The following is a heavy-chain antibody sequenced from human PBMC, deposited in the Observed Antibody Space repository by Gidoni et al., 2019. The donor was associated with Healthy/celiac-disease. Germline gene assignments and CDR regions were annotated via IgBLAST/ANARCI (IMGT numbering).Heavy chain of an antibody. V-gene: IGHV3-30-3*01. CDR3: ARDGSSSSWYRYYYYYMDV. CDR2: ISYDGINK. J-gene: IGHJ6*03. CDR1: GFTFSSYA. Sequence: QVQLVESGGGVVQPGRSLRLSCAASGFTFSSYAMHWVRQAQGKGLEGVAVISYDGINKYYADSVKGRFTISRDNSKNTLYLQMNSLRAEDTAVYYCARDGSSSSWYRYYYYYMDVWGKGTTVTVSS. D-gene: IGHD6-13*01.